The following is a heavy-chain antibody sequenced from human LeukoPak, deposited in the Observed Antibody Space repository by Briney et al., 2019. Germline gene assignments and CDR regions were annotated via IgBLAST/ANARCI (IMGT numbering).Heavy chain of an antibody. CDR1: GFTFSSYW. CDR2: IKQDGSEK. J-gene: IGHJ6*02. V-gene: IGHV3-7*01. Sequence: GGSLRLSCAPSGFTFSSYWMSWVRQAPGKGLEWVANIKQDGSEKYYVDAVKGRFTISRDNAKNSLYLQMNSLRAEDTAVYYCARGSGILTGYSSYGMDVWGQGTTVTVSS. D-gene: IGHD3-9*01. CDR3: ARGSGILTGYSSYGMDV.